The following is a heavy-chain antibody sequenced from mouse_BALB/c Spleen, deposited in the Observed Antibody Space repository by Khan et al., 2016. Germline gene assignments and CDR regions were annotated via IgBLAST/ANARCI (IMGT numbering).Heavy chain of an antibody. V-gene: IGHV4-1*02. J-gene: IGHJ3*01. CDR2: INPDSSTI. CDR1: GFDFSRYW. CDR3: AREGDYGGAWFAY. D-gene: IGHD2-4*01. Sequence: EVKLLESGGGLVQPGGSLKLSYAASGFDFSRYWMNWVRQAPGKGLEWIGEINPDSSTINYTPSLKDNFIISRDNAKNTLYLQMSKVRSEDTALYYCAREGDYGGAWFAYWGQGTLVTVSA.